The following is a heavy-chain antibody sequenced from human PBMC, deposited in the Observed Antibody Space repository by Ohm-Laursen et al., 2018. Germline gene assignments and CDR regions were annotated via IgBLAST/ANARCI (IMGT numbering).Heavy chain of an antibody. D-gene: IGHD3-3*01. J-gene: IGHJ5*02. V-gene: IGHV4-34*01. Sequence: LSLTCAVYGGSFSGYYWSWIRQPPGKGLEWIGEINHSGSTNYNPSLKSRVAISVDTSKNQFSLKLSSVTAADTAVYYCARSGFWSGYVRFDPWGQGTLVTVSS. CDR2: INHSGST. CDR1: GGSFSGYY. CDR3: ARSGFWSGYVRFDP.